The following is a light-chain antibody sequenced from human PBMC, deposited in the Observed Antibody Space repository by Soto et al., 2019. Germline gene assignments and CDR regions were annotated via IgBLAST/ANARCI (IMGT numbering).Light chain of an antibody. CDR1: QSISLW. CDR2: KTS. J-gene: IGKJ1*01. V-gene: IGKV1-5*03. Sequence: DIHMTQSPSTLSASVGDRVTITCRASQSISLWVAWYQQKPGRAPNLLIYKTSSLETGVPSRFSGRGYETEFSLTIRSLEPDDFSTFFCEHYKDYAWTFSQTTKVEV. CDR3: EHYKDYAWT.